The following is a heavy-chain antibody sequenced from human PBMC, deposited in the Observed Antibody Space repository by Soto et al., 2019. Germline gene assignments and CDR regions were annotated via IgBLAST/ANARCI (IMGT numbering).Heavy chain of an antibody. V-gene: IGHV3-30*03. CDR3: ATDGKGTIAY. CDR1: GFIFSSYG. J-gene: IGHJ4*02. Sequence: QVQLVESGGGVVQPGRSLRLSCAASGFIFSSYGIHWVRQAPGKGLEWVAVISYDGRNKYYADSVKGRFTISRDNSKKTLYLQMNSLRAEDTAVYYCATDGKGTIAYWGQGTLVTVSS. D-gene: IGHD1-1*01. CDR2: ISYDGRNK.